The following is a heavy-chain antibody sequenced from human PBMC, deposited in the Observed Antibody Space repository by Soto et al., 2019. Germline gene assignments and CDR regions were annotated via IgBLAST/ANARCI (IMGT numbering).Heavy chain of an antibody. V-gene: IGHV4-39*01. CDR3: ASNMFWGVFPRFDS. CDR2: MCHSGST. CDR1: GDSISSKSYC. D-gene: IGHD3-16*01. J-gene: IGHJ5*01. Sequence: QLQLQESGPGLVKPSETLSLTCGVSGDSISSKSYCWDWIRQPPGKGLEWIGSMCHSGSTDYNASLRSRVTIPVETSKNQLSLRLTAVTAADTAVYFCASNMFWGVFPRFDSGGQGTLVIVSS.